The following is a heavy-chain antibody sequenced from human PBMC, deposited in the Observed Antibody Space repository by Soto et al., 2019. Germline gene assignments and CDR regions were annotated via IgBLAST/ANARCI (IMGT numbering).Heavy chain of an antibody. J-gene: IGHJ6*02. CDR2: ISGMSGRT. CDR1: VFTFSSDG. CDR3: AKKQNNRAYYYPMDV. D-gene: IGHD1-1*01. V-gene: IGHV3-23*01. Sequence: GGSLRLSCVASVFTFSSDGMSWVRQAPGKGLEWVAGISGMSGRTDDSDSVKGRFTSSINNSNNMLYLQLNSLRAEDTAIDYCAKKQNNRAYYYPMDVWGQGATVTVSS.